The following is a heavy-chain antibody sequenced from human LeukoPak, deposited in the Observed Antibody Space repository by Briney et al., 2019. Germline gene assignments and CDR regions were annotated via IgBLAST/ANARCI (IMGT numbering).Heavy chain of an antibody. J-gene: IGHJ4*02. Sequence: GGSLKLSCAASGFTFSSYAMTWVRQAPGKGLQWVSTISVSGENTYYADSVKGRFTISRDISKSTLYLQMNSLRDEDTAVYYCAKYGSGSYYNGLYWGQGTLVTVSS. CDR3: AKYGSGSYYNGLY. D-gene: IGHD3-10*01. CDR1: GFTFSSYA. CDR2: ISVSGENT. V-gene: IGHV3-23*01.